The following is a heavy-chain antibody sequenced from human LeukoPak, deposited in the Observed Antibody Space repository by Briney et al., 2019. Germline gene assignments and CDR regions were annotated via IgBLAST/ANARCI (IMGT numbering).Heavy chain of an antibody. CDR3: ARHPSIWRPYYYYYGMDV. V-gene: IGHV4-59*08. J-gene: IGHJ6*02. D-gene: IGHD6-13*01. CDR1: GGPQSRYY. CDR2: IYYSEST. Sequence: SDPLSLTCTVSGGPQSRYYWSWLRPPPGKGLAWIGYIYYSESTHYLPSLKSRLTISVDASKNQFSLKLSSVIAADTAVYYCARHPSIWRPYYYYYGMDVWGQGTTVTVSS.